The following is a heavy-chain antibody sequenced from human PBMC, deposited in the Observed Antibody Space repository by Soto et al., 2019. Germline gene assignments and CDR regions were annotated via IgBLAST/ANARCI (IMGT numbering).Heavy chain of an antibody. J-gene: IGHJ5*02. Sequence: PSETLSLTCNVSGDSISSYYWNWIRQSPGKGLEWLGYRQYRGITRYNPSLQNRVTISVDTSKNQFSLMLTSVTAADTAVYYCARIPSPWGQGTLVTVSS. CDR3: ARIPSP. D-gene: IGHD2-21*01. CDR1: GDSISSYY. V-gene: IGHV4-59*01. CDR2: RQYRGIT.